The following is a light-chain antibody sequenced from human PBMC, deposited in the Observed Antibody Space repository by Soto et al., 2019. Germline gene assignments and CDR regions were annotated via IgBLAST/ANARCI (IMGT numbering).Light chain of an antibody. Sequence: QSALTQPPSASGSPGQSVTISCTGTASDIGGYDYVSWYQQHPGKAPKLMIYEVNKRPSGVPDRFSGSKSGNTASLTVSGLQAEDEADYYCYSYARSNIFDVFGGGTKLTVL. V-gene: IGLV2-8*01. J-gene: IGLJ3*02. CDR2: EVN. CDR3: YSYARSNIFDV. CDR1: ASDIGGYDY.